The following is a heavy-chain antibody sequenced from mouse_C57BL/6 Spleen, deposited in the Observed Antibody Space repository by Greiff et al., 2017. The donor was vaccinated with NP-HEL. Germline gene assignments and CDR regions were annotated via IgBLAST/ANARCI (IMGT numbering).Heavy chain of an antibody. D-gene: IGHD1-1*01. J-gene: IGHJ4*01. CDR1: GYTFPSYW. CDR3: ERSLLYYGSSYGAMDY. V-gene: IGHV1-52*01. CDR2: ITPPASET. Sequence: QVQLQQPGAELVRPGSSVKLSCKASGYTFPSYWMHWVKQRPIQGLEWIGNITPPASETHSNQKFKDKATLPVDKSSSTAYMHVSSLTSEDSAVYYCERSLLYYGSSYGAMDYWGQGTSVTVSS.